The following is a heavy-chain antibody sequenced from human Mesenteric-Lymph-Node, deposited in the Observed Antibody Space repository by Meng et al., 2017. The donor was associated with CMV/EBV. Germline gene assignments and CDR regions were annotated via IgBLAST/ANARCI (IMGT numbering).Heavy chain of an antibody. V-gene: IGHV3-7*03. D-gene: IGHD3-3*01. CDR2: IKQEGSEK. J-gene: IGHJ6*02. CDR1: GFTFSSYA. CDR3: ARQQTFGVVSSYYYGMDV. Sequence: GESLKISCAASGFTFSSYAMHWVRQAPGKGLDWVASIKQEGSEKYYVDSVKGRFTISRDNAKNSLYLQMNSLRADDTALYYCARQQTFGVVSSYYYGMDVWGQGTTVTVSS.